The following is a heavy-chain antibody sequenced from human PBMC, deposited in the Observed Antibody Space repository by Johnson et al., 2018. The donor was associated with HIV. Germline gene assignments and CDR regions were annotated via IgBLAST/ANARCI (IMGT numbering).Heavy chain of an antibody. D-gene: IGHD2-8*01. CDR3: ARGMYGDAFDI. CDR1: GFTFDDYA. CDR2: ISWNGGRI. V-gene: IGHV3-9*01. J-gene: IGHJ3*02. Sequence: VQLVESGGGLVQPGRSLRLSCAASGFTFDDYAMHWVRQPPGKGLEWVSGISWNGGRIGYADSVKGRFTISRDNSKNTLYLQMNSLRSEDTAVYYCARGMYGDAFDIWGQGTMVTVSS.